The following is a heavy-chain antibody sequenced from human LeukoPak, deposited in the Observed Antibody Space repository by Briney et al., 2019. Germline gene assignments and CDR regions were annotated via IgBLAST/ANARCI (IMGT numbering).Heavy chain of an antibody. D-gene: IGHD3-3*01. CDR1: GYSFSTYW. CDR2: IYGGDSET. Sequence: GESLKISCKGSGYSFSTYWIGWVRQMPGKGLEWMWIIYGGDSETKYSPSFQGQVTISVDKSISTAYLQWSSLKASDTAMYYCARLYYNFWSAFDYWGQGTLVTVSS. CDR3: ARLYYNFWSAFDY. V-gene: IGHV5-51*01. J-gene: IGHJ4*02.